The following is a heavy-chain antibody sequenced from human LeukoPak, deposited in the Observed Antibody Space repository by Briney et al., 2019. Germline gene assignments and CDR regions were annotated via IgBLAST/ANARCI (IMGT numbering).Heavy chain of an antibody. CDR1: GGSISSYY. Sequence: SETLSLTCTVSGGSISSYYWSWIRQPAGKGLEWIGRFYTSGSTNYNPSLKSRVTMSVDKSKNQFSLKLNSVTAADTAVYYCARDSCSSTSCYNNWFDPWGQGTPVTVSS. J-gene: IGHJ5*02. CDR2: FYTSGST. D-gene: IGHD2-2*02. V-gene: IGHV4-4*07. CDR3: ARDSCSSTSCYNNWFDP.